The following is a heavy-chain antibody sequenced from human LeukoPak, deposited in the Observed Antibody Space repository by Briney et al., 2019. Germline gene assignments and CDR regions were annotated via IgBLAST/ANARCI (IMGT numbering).Heavy chain of an antibody. CDR3: AKAGRAVAGTDFDY. J-gene: IGHJ4*02. D-gene: IGHD6-19*01. CDR1: GFTFSTYA. CDR2: ISGSGGRT. V-gene: IGHV3-23*01. Sequence: GGSLRLSCAASGFTFSTYAMSWVRQAPGKGLEWVSTISGSGGRTYYADSVKGRFTISRDNSNNTLYVHMNSLRAEDTALYYCAKAGRAVAGTDFDYWGQGTLVTVSS.